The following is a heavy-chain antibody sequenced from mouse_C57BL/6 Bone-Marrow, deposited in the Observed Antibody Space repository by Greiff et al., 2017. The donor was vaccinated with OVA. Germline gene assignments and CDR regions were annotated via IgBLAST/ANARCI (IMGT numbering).Heavy chain of an antibody. CDR2: IDPSDSYT. Sequence: VQLQQPGAELVMPGASVKLSCKASGYTFTSYWMHWVKQRPGQGLEWIGEIDPSDSYTNYNQKFKGKSTLTVDKSSSTAYMQLSSLTSEDSAVYYCARRMSLYYDYDGGAWFAYWGQGTLVTVSA. V-gene: IGHV1-69*01. D-gene: IGHD2-4*01. CDR3: ARRMSLYYDYDGGAWFAY. CDR1: GYTFTSYW. J-gene: IGHJ3*01.